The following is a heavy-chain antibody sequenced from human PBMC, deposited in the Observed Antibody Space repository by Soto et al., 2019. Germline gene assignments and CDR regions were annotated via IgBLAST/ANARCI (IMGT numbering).Heavy chain of an antibody. V-gene: IGHV3-21*01. Sequence: GGSLRLSCAASGFTFSSYSMNWVRQAPGKGLEWVSSISSSSSYIYYADSVKGRFTISRDNAKNSLYLQMNSLRAEDTAVYYCARDHGQIVVTAYFNYCRQATMVTVSS. D-gene: IGHD6-6*01. J-gene: IGHJ4*02. CDR2: ISSSSSYI. CDR1: GFTFSSYS. CDR3: ARDHGQIVVTAYFNY.